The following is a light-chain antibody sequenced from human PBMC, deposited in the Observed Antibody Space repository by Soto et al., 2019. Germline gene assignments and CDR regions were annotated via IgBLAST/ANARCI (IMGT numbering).Light chain of an antibody. Sequence: EIVITQSPATLSVSPGGRATLSCRASQSVSSTLAWYQQKPGQAPRLLIYGAPTRATGFPARFSGSGSGTEFTLTISSLQSEDFAVYYCQQYKDWPLTFGGGTKVDIK. V-gene: IGKV3-15*01. CDR1: QSVSST. J-gene: IGKJ4*01. CDR3: QQYKDWPLT. CDR2: GAP.